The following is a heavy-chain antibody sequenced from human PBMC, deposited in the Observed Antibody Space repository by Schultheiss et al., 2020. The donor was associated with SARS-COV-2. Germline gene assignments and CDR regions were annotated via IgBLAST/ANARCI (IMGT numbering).Heavy chain of an antibody. Sequence: SQTLSLTCTVSGGSISSSSYYWGWIRQPPGKGLEWIGYIYYSGSTNYNPSLKSRVTISVDTSKNQFSLKLSSVTAADTAVYYCARNYDYVWGSYRYTGISWFDPWGQGTLVTVSS. CDR1: GGSISSSSYY. CDR3: ARNYDYVWGSYRYTGISWFDP. D-gene: IGHD3-16*02. V-gene: IGHV4-61*05. J-gene: IGHJ5*02. CDR2: IYYSGST.